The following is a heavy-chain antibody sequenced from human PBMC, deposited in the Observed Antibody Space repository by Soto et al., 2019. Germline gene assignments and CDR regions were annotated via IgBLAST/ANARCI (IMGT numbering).Heavy chain of an antibody. V-gene: IGHV4-34*01. CDR3: ARAKTYDYVWGSYRPYFDY. J-gene: IGHJ4*02. CDR1: GGSSSGYY. D-gene: IGHD3-16*02. Sequence: TSETLSLTCAVYGGSSSGYYWSWIRQPPGKGLEWIGEINHSGSTNYNPSLKSRVTISVDTSKNQFSLKLSSVTAADTAVYYCARAKTYDYVWGSYRPYFDYWGQGTLVTVSS. CDR2: INHSGST.